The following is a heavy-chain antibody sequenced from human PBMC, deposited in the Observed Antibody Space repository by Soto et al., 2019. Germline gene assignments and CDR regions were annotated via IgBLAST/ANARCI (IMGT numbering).Heavy chain of an antibody. J-gene: IGHJ5*02. CDR2: ISSSSTTK. CDR3: ARDGCSGSNCLNWIDP. Sequence: EVQLVESGGGLVQPGGSLRLSCAASGFTFSSYSMNWVRQAPGKGLEWVSYISSSSTTKYYADSVKARFTISIDNAKNSLYLQMNSLRAEATAVYYCARDGCSGSNCLNWIDPWGQGALVTVSS. CDR1: GFTFSSYS. D-gene: IGHD2-15*01. V-gene: IGHV3-48*01.